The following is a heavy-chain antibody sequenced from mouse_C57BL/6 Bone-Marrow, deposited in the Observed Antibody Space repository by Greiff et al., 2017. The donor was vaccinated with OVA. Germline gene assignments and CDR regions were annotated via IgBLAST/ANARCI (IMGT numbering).Heavy chain of an antibody. Sequence: EVQLQQSGPELVKPGASVKISCKASGYTFTDYYMNWVKQSHGKSLEWIGDINPNNGGTSYNQKFKGKATLTVDKSSSTAYMELRSLTSEDSAVYYCARYYYGSSYGAWFAYWGQGTLVTVSA. CDR1: GYTFTDYY. D-gene: IGHD1-1*01. V-gene: IGHV1-26*01. J-gene: IGHJ3*01. CDR2: INPNNGGT. CDR3: ARYYYGSSYGAWFAY.